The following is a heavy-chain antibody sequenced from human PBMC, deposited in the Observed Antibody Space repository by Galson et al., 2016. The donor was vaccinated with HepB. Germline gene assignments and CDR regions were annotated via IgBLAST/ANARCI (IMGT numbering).Heavy chain of an antibody. J-gene: IGHJ3*01. V-gene: IGHV3-23*01. D-gene: IGHD2-15*01. CDR2: LNGGGAST. CDR3: AKGRSRCRYGNCYSLSVALDL. CDR1: GISFNEFA. Sequence: SLRLSCAVSGISFNEFAMSWVRQAPGKGLEWVSGLNGGGASTFYADSVRGRFTVSRDNSKNTVFLQMNSLRLEDTALYYCAKGRSRCRYGNCYSLSVALDLWGRGTLVTVSS.